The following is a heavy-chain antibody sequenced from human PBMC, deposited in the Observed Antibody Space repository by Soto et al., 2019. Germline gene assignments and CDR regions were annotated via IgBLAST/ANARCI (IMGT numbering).Heavy chain of an antibody. Sequence: GESLKISCQASGYSLTTYWISWVRQMPGKGLECMGRIDPTDSYTDYGPSFEGHVTMSVDRSINTAYLEWSSLKASDSAMYYCARLTLAQDSSGYHIFDPWGQGTLVTVSS. CDR2: IDPTDSYT. V-gene: IGHV5-10-1*01. D-gene: IGHD3-22*01. CDR1: GYSLTTYW. CDR3: ARLTLAQDSSGYHIFDP. J-gene: IGHJ5*02.